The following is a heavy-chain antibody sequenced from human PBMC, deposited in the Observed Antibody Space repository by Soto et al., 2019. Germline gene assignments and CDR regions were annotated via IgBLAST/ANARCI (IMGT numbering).Heavy chain of an antibody. D-gene: IGHD1-7*01. Sequence: QKYLVASGGGVVQPGGSMRLCCVASGSIFSGYVMHWVRQAPGKGLEWVAVIWYDGSNKYYADSVKSRFTISKDNSKNMLYLQMYSLRAEDTAVYYCARDGIGGTVFRGFCDYWGKGTLVTFSS. CDR1: GSIFSGYV. CDR3: ARDGIGGTVFRGFCDY. V-gene: IGHV3-33*01. J-gene: IGHJ4*02. CDR2: IWYDGSNK.